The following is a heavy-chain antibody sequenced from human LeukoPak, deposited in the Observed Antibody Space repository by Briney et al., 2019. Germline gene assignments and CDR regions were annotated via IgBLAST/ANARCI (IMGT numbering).Heavy chain of an antibody. CDR3: ASNLDYYDSSGYDGANY. D-gene: IGHD3-22*01. J-gene: IGHJ4*02. Sequence: GGSLRLSCAASGFTFSSYSMNWVRQAPGKGLEWVSSISSSSSYIYYADSVKGRFTISRDNAKNSLYLQMNSLRAEDTAVYYCASNLDYYDSSGYDGANYGGQGTLVTVSS. V-gene: IGHV3-21*01. CDR2: ISSSSSYI. CDR1: GFTFSSYS.